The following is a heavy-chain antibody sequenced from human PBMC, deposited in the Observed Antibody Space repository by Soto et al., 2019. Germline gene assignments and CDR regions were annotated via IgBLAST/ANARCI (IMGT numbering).Heavy chain of an antibody. CDR1: GFTFSDYY. D-gene: IGHD2-8*02. J-gene: IGHJ6*02. CDR3: VGFTDYYFGMDV. CDR2: ISSSNYYI. Sequence: QVQLVESGGGLVKPGGSLRLSCAASGFTFSDYYMSWIRQAPGKGLEWVSYISSSNYYINYADSVKGRFTISRDNTKNSLYLQMNSLRAEDTAVYYCVGFTDYYFGMDVWGQGTTVTVSS. V-gene: IGHV3-11*05.